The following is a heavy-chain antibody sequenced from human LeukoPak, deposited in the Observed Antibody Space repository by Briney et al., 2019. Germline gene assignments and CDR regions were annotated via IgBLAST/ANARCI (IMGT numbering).Heavy chain of an antibody. J-gene: IGHJ6*02. D-gene: IGHD4-17*01. Sequence: GSLRLSCAASGFTFSSYAMSWVRQAPGKGLEWVSAISGSGGSTYYADSVKGRFTISRDNSKNTLYLQMNSLRAEDTAVYYCAKGGYGDYGMDVWGQGTTVTVSS. CDR2: ISGSGGST. V-gene: IGHV3-23*01. CDR1: GFTFSSYA. CDR3: AKGGYGDYGMDV.